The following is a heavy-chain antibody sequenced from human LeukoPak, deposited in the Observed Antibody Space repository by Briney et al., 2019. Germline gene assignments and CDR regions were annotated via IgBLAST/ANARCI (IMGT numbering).Heavy chain of an antibody. Sequence: SETLSLTCTVSGGSISSGDYYWSWIRQPPGKGLEWIGYIYYSGSTYYNPSLKSRVTISVDTSKNQFSLKLSSVTAADTAVYYCARDYYDNVGAFDIWGQGTMVTVSS. CDR1: GGSISSGDYY. V-gene: IGHV4-30-4*01. J-gene: IGHJ3*02. D-gene: IGHD3-22*01. CDR3: ARDYYDNVGAFDI. CDR2: IYYSGST.